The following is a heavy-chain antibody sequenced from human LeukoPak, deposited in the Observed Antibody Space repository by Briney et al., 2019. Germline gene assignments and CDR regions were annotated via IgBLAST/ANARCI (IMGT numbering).Heavy chain of an antibody. CDR2: IYVVDLET. J-gene: IGHJ1*01. CDR3: ARLRSGCGDYVHS. D-gene: IGHD3-16*01. CDR1: GYSFSSYW. Sequence: GESRDTPSKGSGYSFSSYWSGWVRQLPGKGLEWRGLIYVVDLETKYSPPFQGQVTISVDKPINTAYLQWSSLKASDTATYYCARLRSGCGDYVHSWGQGTLVTVSS. V-gene: IGHV5-51*01.